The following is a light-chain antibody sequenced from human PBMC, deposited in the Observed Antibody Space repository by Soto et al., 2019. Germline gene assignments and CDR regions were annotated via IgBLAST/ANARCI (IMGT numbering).Light chain of an antibody. CDR2: DDN. CDR1: SSNIGGNS. CDR3: GSWDSSLSAYV. V-gene: IGLV1-51*01. Sequence: SGLTHRPSVSAAPGQKVTISFSGSSSNIGGNSVSWYQQLPGTAPKLLIYDDNKRPSGIPDRFSGSKSGTSATLGITGFQTGDEADYYCGSWDSSLSAYVFGPGTKVTVL. J-gene: IGLJ1*01.